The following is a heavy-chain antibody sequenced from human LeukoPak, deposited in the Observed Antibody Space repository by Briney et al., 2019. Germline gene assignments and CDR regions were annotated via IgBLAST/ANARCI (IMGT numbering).Heavy chain of an antibody. Sequence: GASVKVSCKASGYTFTGYYIHWVRQAPGQGLEWMGWISAYNGNTNYAQKLQGRVTMTTDTSTSTAYMELRSLRSDDTAVYYCARGKRTSPHCSGGSCFFDYWGQGTLVTVSS. V-gene: IGHV1-18*04. CDR3: ARGKRTSPHCSGGSCFFDY. CDR2: ISAYNGNT. CDR1: GYTFTGYY. D-gene: IGHD2-15*01. J-gene: IGHJ4*02.